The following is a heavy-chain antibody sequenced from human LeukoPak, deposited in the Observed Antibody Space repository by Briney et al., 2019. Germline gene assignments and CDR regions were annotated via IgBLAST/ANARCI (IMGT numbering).Heavy chain of an antibody. J-gene: IGHJ3*02. Sequence: SETLSLTCTVSGGSSSSHYWSWIRQPPGKGLEWIGYISYIGSTNYNPSLKSRVTISVDTSKNQFSLKLSSVTAADTAVYYCARDPTTVTKGLDIWGQGTMVTVSS. CDR1: GGSSSSHY. CDR3: ARDPTTVTKGLDI. CDR2: ISYIGST. D-gene: IGHD4-17*01. V-gene: IGHV4-59*11.